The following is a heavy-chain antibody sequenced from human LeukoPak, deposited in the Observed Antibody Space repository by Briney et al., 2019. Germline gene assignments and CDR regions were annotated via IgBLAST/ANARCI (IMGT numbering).Heavy chain of an antibody. D-gene: IGHD4-17*01. CDR2: ISYDGSNK. V-gene: IGHV3-30-3*01. CDR1: GFTFSSYA. CDR3: ARQSDYGEPFDY. Sequence: GGSLRLSCAASGFTFSSYAMHWVRQAPGKGLEWVAVISYDGSNKYYADSVKGRFTISRDNSKNTLYLQMNSLRAEDTAVYYCARQSDYGEPFDYWGQGTLVTVSS. J-gene: IGHJ4*02.